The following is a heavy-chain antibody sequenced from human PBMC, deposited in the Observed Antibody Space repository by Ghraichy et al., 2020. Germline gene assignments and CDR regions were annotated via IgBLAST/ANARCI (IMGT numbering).Heavy chain of an antibody. CDR3: ARDSYYYDSSGDYYYGMDV. V-gene: IGHV3-48*02. J-gene: IGHJ6*02. D-gene: IGHD3-22*01. CDR1: GFTFSSYS. CDR2: ISSSSSTI. Sequence: GGSLRLSCAASGFTFSSYSMNWVRQAPGKGLEWVSYISSSSSTIYYADSVKGRFTISRDNAKNSLYLQMNSLRDEDTAVYYCARDSYYYDSSGDYYYGMDVWSQGTTVTVSS.